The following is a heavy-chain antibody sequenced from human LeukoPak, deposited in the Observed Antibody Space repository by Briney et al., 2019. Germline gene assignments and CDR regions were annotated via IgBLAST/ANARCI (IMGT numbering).Heavy chain of an antibody. CDR1: GYTFTGYY. D-gene: IGHD3-10*01. V-gene: IGHV1-2*02. CDR3: AREPITMVRGVIDY. Sequence: WASVKVSCKASGYTFTGYYMHWVRQAPGQGLEWMGWINPNSGGTNYAQKFPGRVTMTRDTSISPAYMELGRLRSVDTAVYYCAREPITMVRGVIDYWGQGTLVTVSS. CDR2: INPNSGGT. J-gene: IGHJ4*02.